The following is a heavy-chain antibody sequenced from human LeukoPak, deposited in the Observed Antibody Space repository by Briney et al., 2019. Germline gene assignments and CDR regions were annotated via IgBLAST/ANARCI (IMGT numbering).Heavy chain of an antibody. J-gene: IGHJ6*03. CDR3: ARESYYYMDV. CDR1: GYSISSGYY. Sequence: KTSETLSLTCTVSGYSISSGYYWGWIRQPPGKGLEWIGYIYYSGSTNYNPSLKSRVTISVDTSKNQFSLKLSSVTAADTAVYYCARESYYYMDVWGKGTTVTISS. V-gene: IGHV4-61*01. CDR2: IYYSGST.